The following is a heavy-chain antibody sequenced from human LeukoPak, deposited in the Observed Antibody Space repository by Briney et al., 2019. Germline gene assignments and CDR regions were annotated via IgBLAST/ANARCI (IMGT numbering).Heavy chain of an antibody. CDR1: GFTFSSYG. Sequence: GRSLRLSCAASGFTFSSYGMHWVRQAPGKGLEWVAVIWYDGSNKYYADSVKGRFTISRDNSKNTLYLQMNSLRAEDTAVYYCARYYLSYGSGSSNWFDPWGQGTLVTVSS. CDR2: IWYDGSNK. D-gene: IGHD3-10*01. CDR3: ARYYLSYGSGSSNWFDP. J-gene: IGHJ5*02. V-gene: IGHV3-33*01.